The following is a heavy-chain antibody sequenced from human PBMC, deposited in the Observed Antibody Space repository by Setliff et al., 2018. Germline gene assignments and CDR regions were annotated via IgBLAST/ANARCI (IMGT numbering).Heavy chain of an antibody. CDR3: ATSDWYAAFDH. D-gene: IGHD6-19*01. CDR1: GFTFTSYA. CDR2: ISGSGGST. V-gene: IGHV3-23*01. J-gene: IGHJ4*02. Sequence: GGSLRLSCAASGFTFTSYAMNWVRQAPGKGLEWVSAISGSGGSTDYADSVKGRFTISRDSAKNSLYLQMNSLRPEDTAVYYCATSDWYAAFDHWGQGTLVTVSS.